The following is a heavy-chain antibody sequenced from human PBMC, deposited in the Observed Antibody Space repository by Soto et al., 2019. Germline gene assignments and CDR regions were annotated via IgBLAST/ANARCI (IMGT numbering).Heavy chain of an antibody. D-gene: IGHD4-17*01. CDR2: IGTAGDT. CDR1: GFTFSSYD. V-gene: IGHV3-13*01. Sequence: GGSLRLSCAASGFTFSSYDMHWVRQATGKGLEWVSAIGTAGDTYYPGSVKGRFTISRENAKNSLYLQMNSLRAGDTAVYYCARGPTTLGFDYWGQGTLVTVSS. CDR3: ARGPTTLGFDY. J-gene: IGHJ4*02.